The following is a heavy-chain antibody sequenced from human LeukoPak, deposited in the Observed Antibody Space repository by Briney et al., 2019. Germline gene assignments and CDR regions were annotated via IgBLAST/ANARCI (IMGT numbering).Heavy chain of an antibody. Sequence: PSETLSLTCTVPGDSINSGSYYWSWIRQPAGKGLEWFGRIYSSGDTNYNPSLKSRVTISVDTSKNQFSLKLNSVTAADTAVYYCARVGSGDYGDYFDYWGQGTLVTVSS. CDR3: ARVGSGDYGDYFDY. D-gene: IGHD4-17*01. CDR2: IYSSGDT. V-gene: IGHV4-61*02. J-gene: IGHJ4*02. CDR1: GDSINSGSYY.